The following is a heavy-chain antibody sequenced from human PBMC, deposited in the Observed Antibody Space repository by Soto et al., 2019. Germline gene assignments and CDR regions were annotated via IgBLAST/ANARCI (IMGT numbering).Heavy chain of an antibody. Sequence: EVQLVESGGGLVQPGRSLRLSCAASGFTFDNYAMHWVRQAPGKGLEWVSGISWNSGTIGYADSVKGRFTNSRDNAKNSLYLQMKSIRAEETALYYCGEDIGPGIWSGYLDYWGQGTLVTVSS. V-gene: IGHV3-9*01. CDR1: GFTFDNYA. CDR2: ISWNSGTI. J-gene: IGHJ4*02. CDR3: GEDIGPGIWSGYLDY. D-gene: IGHD3-10*01.